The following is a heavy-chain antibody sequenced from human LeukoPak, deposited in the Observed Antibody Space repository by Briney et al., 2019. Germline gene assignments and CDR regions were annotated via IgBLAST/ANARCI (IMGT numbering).Heavy chain of an antibody. CDR2: TYYRSKWYN. CDR1: GDSVSRNRAA. CDR3: ARVPYVSGTFDY. Sequence: SQTLSLTCAISGDSVSRNRAAWNWVRQSPSRGLEWLGRTYYRSKWYNDYAVSVKSRITINQDTSKNQFSLQLNSVTPEDTAVYYCARVPYVSGTFDYWGQGTLVSVSS. D-gene: IGHD3-10*01. J-gene: IGHJ4*02. V-gene: IGHV6-1*01.